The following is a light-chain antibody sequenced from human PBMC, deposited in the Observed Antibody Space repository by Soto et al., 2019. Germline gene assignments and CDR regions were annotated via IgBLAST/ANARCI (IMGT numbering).Light chain of an antibody. Sequence: DIQMTQSPSSVSASVGDRVTITCRASQGISSWLAWYQQKPGKAPKLLIYAASSLQSGVPSRFSGRGSGTDLSLNISRLKPEDCATYYCQQTNCFPLTFGGGTKVEIK. V-gene: IGKV1-12*01. CDR1: QGISSW. CDR3: QQTNCFPLT. CDR2: AAS. J-gene: IGKJ4*02.